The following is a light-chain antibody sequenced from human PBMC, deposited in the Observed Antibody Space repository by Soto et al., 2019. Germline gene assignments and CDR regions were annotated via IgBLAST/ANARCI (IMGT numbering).Light chain of an antibody. CDR1: LRISTY. CDR3: QQSHSTPLT. V-gene: IGKV1-39*01. CDR2: GAS. Sequence: DIQVIQSPSSLSASVGDRVTITYRASLRISTYLNWYQHKPGKAPKLLIYGASTLQSGVPSRFSGSGSGTDFTLTISSLHPEDSATYYCQQSHSTPLTFGGGTNLEI. J-gene: IGKJ4*01.